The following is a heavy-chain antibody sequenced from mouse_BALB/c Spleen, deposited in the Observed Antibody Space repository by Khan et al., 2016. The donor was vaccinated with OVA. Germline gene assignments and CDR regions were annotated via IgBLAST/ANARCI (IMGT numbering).Heavy chain of an antibody. CDR3: ARLTLRLDY. D-gene: IGHD1-1*01. CDR1: GFTFTDYG. V-gene: IGHV1S137*01. Sequence: QVRLQQSGPELVRPGVSVKISCKGSGFTFTDYGMHWVRQSPAKSLEWIGVITTYSGDTNYNQKFKGKATMTVDKSSSTAYMELARLTSEDSAIYYCARLTLRLDYWGQGTSVTGSS. CDR2: ITTYSGDT. J-gene: IGHJ4*01.